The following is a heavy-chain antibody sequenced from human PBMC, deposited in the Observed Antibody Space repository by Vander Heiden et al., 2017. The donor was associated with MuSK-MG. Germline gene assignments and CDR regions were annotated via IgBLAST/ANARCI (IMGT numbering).Heavy chain of an antibody. CDR1: GFTSSSYA. CDR2: ISYDGSNK. D-gene: IGHD3-10*01. V-gene: IGHV3-30-3*01. CDR3: ARDRATMVREAFGY. J-gene: IGHJ4*02. Sequence: QVQLVESGGGVVQPGRSLRLSCAASGFTSSSYAMHWVRQAPGKGLEWVAVISYDGSNKYYADSVKGRFTISRDNSKNTLYLQMNSLRAEDTAVYYCARDRATMVREAFGYWGQGTLVTVSS.